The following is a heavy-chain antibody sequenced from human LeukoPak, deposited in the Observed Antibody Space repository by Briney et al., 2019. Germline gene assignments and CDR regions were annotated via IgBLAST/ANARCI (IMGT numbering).Heavy chain of an antibody. V-gene: IGHV3-30-3*01. J-gene: IGHJ6*02. CDR1: GFTFSGSA. CDR2: ISYDGSNK. D-gene: IGHD2-2*02. CDR3: LVPAAIGYGMDV. Sequence: GGSLKLSCAASGFTFSGSAMHWVRQAPGKGLEWVAVISYDGSNKYYADSVKGRFTISRDNSKNTLYLQMNSLRAEDTAVYYCLVPAAIGYGMDVWGQGTTVTVSS.